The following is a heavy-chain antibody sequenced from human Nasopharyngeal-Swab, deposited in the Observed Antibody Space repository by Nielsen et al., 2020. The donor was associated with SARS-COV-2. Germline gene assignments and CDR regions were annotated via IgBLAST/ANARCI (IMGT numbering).Heavy chain of an antibody. CDR3: ARDGDVSGSLNWCDP. CDR1: GYNFKSYG. D-gene: IGHD3-3*01. V-gene: IGHV1-18*01. Sequence: ASVKVSCKASGYNFKSYGISWVRQATGQGREWVGWISDSNGNTDYAQKFQGRVTMTKDTATPTAYMDLRSLRSDDTAIYYCARDGDVSGSLNWCDPWGQGTLVTVSS. J-gene: IGHJ5*02. CDR2: ISDSNGNT.